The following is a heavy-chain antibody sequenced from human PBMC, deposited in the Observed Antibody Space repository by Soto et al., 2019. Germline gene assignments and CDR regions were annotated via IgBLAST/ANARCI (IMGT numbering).Heavy chain of an antibody. CDR3: ARHRACNTACEFDH. CDR2: VAYTATT. Sequence: QLQLRESGPGLERPSETLSLSCSVSGDSIDSHGAHRSWIRQSPRTGLEWIGSVAYTATTYYPPPAGSRVTVSADKSRNQYSLQLTSVTSAGTAVYYCARHRACNTACEFDHWGQGTLVTVSS. D-gene: IGHD2-15*01. V-gene: IGHV4-39*01. CDR1: GDSIDSHGAH. J-gene: IGHJ4*02.